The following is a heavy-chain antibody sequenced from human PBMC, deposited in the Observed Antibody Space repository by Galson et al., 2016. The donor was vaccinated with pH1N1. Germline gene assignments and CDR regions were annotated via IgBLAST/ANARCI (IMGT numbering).Heavy chain of an antibody. CDR2: ISASGAST. Sequence: SLRLSCAASGFTFSVFAMCWVRQAPGKGLEWVSGISASGASTHFADSVKGRFTISRDNSKNALYLEMNSLTGEDTAFYYCVKYDSSGYYYGRLANWGQGTLVTFSS. CDR1: GFTFSVFA. V-gene: IGHV3-23*01. CDR3: VKYDSSGYYYGRLAN. J-gene: IGHJ4*02. D-gene: IGHD3-22*01.